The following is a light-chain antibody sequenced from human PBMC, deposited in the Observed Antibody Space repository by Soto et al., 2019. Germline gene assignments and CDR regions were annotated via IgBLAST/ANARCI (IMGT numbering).Light chain of an antibody. CDR1: QSVSSSS. CDR3: QQYGGTPRT. Sequence: EIVLTQSPGTLSLSPGERATLSCRASQSVSSSSLAWYQQKRGQAPRPLIHDASSMATGIPDRFSGSGSGTDFTLTISRLEPEDFAVYYCQQYGGTPRTFGQGTKVEVK. J-gene: IGKJ1*01. V-gene: IGKV3-20*01. CDR2: DAS.